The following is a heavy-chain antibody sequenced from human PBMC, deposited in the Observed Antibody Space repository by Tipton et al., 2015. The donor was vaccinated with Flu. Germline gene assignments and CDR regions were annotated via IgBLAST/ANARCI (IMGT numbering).Heavy chain of an antibody. Sequence: TLSLTCTVSGGSINSNGYYWSWIRQHPGKGLEWIGYIDCRGTTYYNPSLKSRITMSIDTSKNLFSLRLSSVTAADTALYYCARDQAMVFFDYWGQGILVTVSS. CDR3: ARDQAMVFFDY. CDR2: IDCRGTT. V-gene: IGHV4-31*03. CDR1: GGSINSNGYY. J-gene: IGHJ4*02. D-gene: IGHD5-18*01.